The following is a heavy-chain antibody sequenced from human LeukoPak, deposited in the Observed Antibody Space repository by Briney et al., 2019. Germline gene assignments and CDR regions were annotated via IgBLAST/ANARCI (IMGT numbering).Heavy chain of an antibody. D-gene: IGHD2-21*02. CDR1: GFTFSTYW. J-gene: IGHJ4*02. Sequence: GGSLRLSCAASGFTFSTYWMHWVRQASGKGLVWVSHINSDESNTNYADSVKGRFTISRDNAKNSLYLQMNSLRAEDTAFYYCARGRGLGVTSTPVPFDYWGQGILVTVSS. CDR2: INSDESNT. V-gene: IGHV3-74*01. CDR3: ARGRGLGVTSTPVPFDY.